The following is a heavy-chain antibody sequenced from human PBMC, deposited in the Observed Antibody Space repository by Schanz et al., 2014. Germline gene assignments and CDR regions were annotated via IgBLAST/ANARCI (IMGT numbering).Heavy chain of an antibody. V-gene: IGHV3-11*04. CDR2: ITSGSAK. J-gene: IGHJ6*02. CDR1: GFTFRDYQ. CDR3: ARPLGPNYYYYGLDV. Sequence: VQLVESGGGLVQPGRSLRLSCAASGFTFRDYQMTWIRQAPGKGLEWVSYITSGSAKFYADSVKGRFTISRDNAKNTLYLQMNSLRAEDTAVYYCARPLGPNYYYYGLDVWGQGTTVTVSS.